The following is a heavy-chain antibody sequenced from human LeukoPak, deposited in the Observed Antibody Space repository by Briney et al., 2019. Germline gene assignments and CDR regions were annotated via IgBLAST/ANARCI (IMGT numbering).Heavy chain of an antibody. CDR2: IKQDGSEK. CDR3: AREGPYDFWSGYFYYYGIDV. Sequence: PGGSLSLSCAASGFTFSSYWMSWVRQAPGKGLEWVANIKQDGSEKYYVDSVKGRFTISRDNAKNSLYLQMNSLRAEDTAVYYCAREGPYDFWSGYFYYYGIDVCGQGTTVTVSS. J-gene: IGHJ6*02. V-gene: IGHV3-7*01. CDR1: GFTFSSYW. D-gene: IGHD3-3*01.